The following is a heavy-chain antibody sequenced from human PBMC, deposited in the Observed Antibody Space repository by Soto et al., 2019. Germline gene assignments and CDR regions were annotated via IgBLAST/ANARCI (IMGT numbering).Heavy chain of an antibody. CDR2: INHSGST. V-gene: IGHV4-34*01. CDR3: ARVKGRPNWNYSDY. J-gene: IGHJ4*02. Sequence: SETLSLTWAVYGGCFSGYYWSWIRQPPGKGLEWIGEINHSGSTNYNPSLKSRVTISVDTSKNQFSLKLSSVTAADTALYYCARVKGRPNWNYSDYWGQGTLVTVSS. D-gene: IGHD1-20*01. CDR1: GGCFSGYY.